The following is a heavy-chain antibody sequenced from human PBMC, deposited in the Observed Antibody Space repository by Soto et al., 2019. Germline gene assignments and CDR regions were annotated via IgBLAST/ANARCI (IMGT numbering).Heavy chain of an antibody. V-gene: IGHV3-53*01. CDR2: LYTGGTT. Sequence: PWGSLRLSCXASGFSVTGNHMTWVRQAPGKGLGWVSSLYTGGTTYYADSVQGRFTISRDSSKNTLFLQMDRLRVEDSAVYYCARDLATVGKGFDSWGPGTLVTVS. CDR3: ARDLATVGKGFDS. D-gene: IGHD5-12*01. CDR1: GFSVTGNH. J-gene: IGHJ4*02.